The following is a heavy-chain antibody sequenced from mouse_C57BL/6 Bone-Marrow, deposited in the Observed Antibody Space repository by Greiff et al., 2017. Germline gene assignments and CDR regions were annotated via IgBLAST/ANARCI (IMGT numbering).Heavy chain of an antibody. D-gene: IGHD1-1*01. J-gene: IGHJ2*01. CDR3: ARDAYYYGSSLYFDY. V-gene: IGHV5-4*01. CDR2: ISDGGSYT. Sequence: EVQLVESGGGLVKPGGSLKLSCAASGFTFSSYAMSWVRQTPEKRLEWVATISDGGSYTYYPDHVKGRFNISRDNAKNNLYLQRSHLKSEDTAMYYCARDAYYYGSSLYFDYGGQGTTLTVSS. CDR1: GFTFSSYA.